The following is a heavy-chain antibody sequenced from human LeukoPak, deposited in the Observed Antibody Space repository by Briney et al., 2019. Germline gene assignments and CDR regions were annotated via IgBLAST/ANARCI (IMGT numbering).Heavy chain of an antibody. J-gene: IGHJ3*02. V-gene: IGHV4-59*01. CDR3: ARGAQAFDI. CDR1: GGSISSYY. Sequence: SETLSLTCTVSGGSISSYYGSWIRQPPGRGLEWIGYIYYSGSTNYNPSLKSRVTISVDTSKNQFSLKLSSVTAADTAVYYCARGAQAFDIWGQGTMVSVSS. CDR2: IYYSGST.